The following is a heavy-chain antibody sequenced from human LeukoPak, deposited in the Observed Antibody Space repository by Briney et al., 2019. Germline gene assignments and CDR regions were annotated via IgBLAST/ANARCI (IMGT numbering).Heavy chain of an antibody. Sequence: ASVKVSCKASGYTFTGYYMHWVRQAPGQGLEWMGWINPNSGGTNYAQKFQGRVTMTRDTSISTAYMGLSRLRSDDTAVYYCAREGGWRYYFDYWGQGTLVTVSS. CDR2: INPNSGGT. V-gene: IGHV1-2*02. CDR3: AREGGWRYYFDY. J-gene: IGHJ4*02. CDR1: GYTFTGYY. D-gene: IGHD3-3*01.